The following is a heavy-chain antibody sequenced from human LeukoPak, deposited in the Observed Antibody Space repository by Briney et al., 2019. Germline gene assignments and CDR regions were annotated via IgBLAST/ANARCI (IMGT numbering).Heavy chain of an antibody. CDR2: IDRDDDK. D-gene: IGHD3-10*01. V-gene: IGHV2-70*04. CDR3: ARSTYYYGSGSYRPFDY. Sequence: SGPALVKPTQTLTLTCTFSGFSLSTSGMRVSWIRQPPGKALEWLARIDRDDDKFYSTSLKTRLTISKDTSKNQVVLTMTNMDPVDTATYYCARSTYYYGSGSYRPFDYWGQGTLVTVSS. CDR1: GFSLSTSGMR. J-gene: IGHJ4*02.